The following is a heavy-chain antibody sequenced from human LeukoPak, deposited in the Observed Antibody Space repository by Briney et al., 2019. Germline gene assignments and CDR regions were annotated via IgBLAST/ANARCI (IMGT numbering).Heavy chain of an antibody. Sequence: SETLSLTCAVYGGSFSGYYWSWIRQPPGKGLEWIGEINHSGSTNYNPSLKSRVTISVDTSKNQFSPKLSSVTAADTAVYYCARAPAAATEYYYSYYGMDVWGQGTTVTVSS. D-gene: IGHD2-15*01. J-gene: IGHJ6*02. CDR1: GGSFSGYY. CDR2: INHSGST. CDR3: ARAPAAATEYYYSYYGMDV. V-gene: IGHV4-34*01.